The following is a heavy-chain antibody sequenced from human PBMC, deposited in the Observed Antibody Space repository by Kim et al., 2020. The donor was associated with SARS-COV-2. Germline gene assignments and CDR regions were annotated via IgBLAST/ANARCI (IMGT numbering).Heavy chain of an antibody. Sequence: GRFTISRDDSKNTLYLQMNSLKTEDTAVYYCPTPKAHVLRYFGYYYYGMDVWGQGTTVTVSS. CDR3: PTPKAHVLRYFGYYYYGMDV. J-gene: IGHJ6*02. D-gene: IGHD3-9*01. V-gene: IGHV3-15*01.